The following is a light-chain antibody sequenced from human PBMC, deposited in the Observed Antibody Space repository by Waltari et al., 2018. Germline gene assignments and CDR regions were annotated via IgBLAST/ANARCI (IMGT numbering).Light chain of an antibody. CDR2: GAS. Sequence: ENLLTQSPGTLSVSPGERATLFCRASQSVSDNSLAWYQQKPGQAPRLLIYGASSRATGIPDRFSGSGSGTDFTLTISRVAPEDFAVYYCQQFSFSTRWTFGQGTKVEIK. J-gene: IGKJ1*01. CDR3: QQFSFSTRWT. CDR1: QSVSDNS. V-gene: IGKV3-20*01.